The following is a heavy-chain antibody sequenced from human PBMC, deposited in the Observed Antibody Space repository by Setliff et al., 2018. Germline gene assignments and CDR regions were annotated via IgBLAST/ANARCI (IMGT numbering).Heavy chain of an antibody. Sequence: KPSETLSLTCTVSGGSISSYYWSWIRQPPGKRLEWIGYIYYSGSTNYNPSLESRVTISVDKSKNQFSLKLSSVTAADTAVYYCARSSYSGSYLNVWGQGTTVTVSS. CDR2: IYYSGST. V-gene: IGHV4-59*12. CDR3: ARSSYSGSYLNV. CDR1: GGSISSYY. J-gene: IGHJ6*02. D-gene: IGHD1-26*01.